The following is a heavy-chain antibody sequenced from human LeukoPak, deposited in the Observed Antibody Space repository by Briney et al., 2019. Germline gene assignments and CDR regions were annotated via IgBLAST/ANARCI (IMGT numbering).Heavy chain of an antibody. D-gene: IGHD3-10*01. CDR1: GYTFTSYD. CDR3: ARAGVYGSGSSD. J-gene: IGHJ4*02. V-gene: IGHV1-8*03. Sequence: WASVKVSCKASGYTFTSYDINWVRQATGQGLEWMGWMNPNSGNTGYAQKFQGRVTITGNTSISTAYMELSSLRSEDTAVYYCARAGVYGSGSSDWGQGTLVTVSS. CDR2: MNPNSGNT.